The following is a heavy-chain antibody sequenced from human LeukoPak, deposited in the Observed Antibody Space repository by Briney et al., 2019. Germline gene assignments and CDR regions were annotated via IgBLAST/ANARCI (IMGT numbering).Heavy chain of an antibody. J-gene: IGHJ6*03. CDR3: ARSQSDNYYYYYYMDV. V-gene: IGHV5-51*01. D-gene: IGHD1-1*01. CDR1: GYSFTSYW. Sequence: GESLKISCKGSGYSFTSYWIGWVRQMPGKGLEWMGIIYPGDSDTRYSPSFQGQVTISADKSISTAYLQWSSLKASDTAMYYCARSQSDNYYYYYYMDVWGKGTTVTVSS. CDR2: IYPGDSDT.